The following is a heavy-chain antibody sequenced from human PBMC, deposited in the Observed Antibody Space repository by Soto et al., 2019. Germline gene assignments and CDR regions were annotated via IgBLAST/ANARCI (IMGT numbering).Heavy chain of an antibody. V-gene: IGHV1-69*12. D-gene: IGHD6-19*01. CDR2: IIPIFGTA. J-gene: IGHJ2*01. CDR3: AQTLGSAVAGPGRFDL. Sequence: QVQLVQSGAEVKKPGSSVKVSCKASGGTSSNYAISWVRQAPGQGPEWMGGIIPIFGTANYAQNFQGRVTITADESTSTAYMELNNLRSEDTAVYYCAQTLGSAVAGPGRFDLWGRGTLVTVSS. CDR1: GGTSSNYA.